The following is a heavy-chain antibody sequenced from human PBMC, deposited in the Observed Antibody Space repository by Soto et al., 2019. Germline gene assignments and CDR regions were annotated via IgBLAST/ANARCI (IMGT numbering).Heavy chain of an antibody. J-gene: IGHJ6*03. D-gene: IGHD6-19*01. Sequence: GGSLRLSCAASGFTFSSYWMSWVRQAPGKGLEWVANIKQDGSEKYYVDSVKGRFTISRDNAKNSLYLQMNSLRAEDTAVYYCASLGYSSGWYPLYYYYMDVWGKGTTVTVSS. CDR1: GFTFSSYW. CDR3: ASLGYSSGWYPLYYYYMDV. V-gene: IGHV3-7*01. CDR2: IKQDGSEK.